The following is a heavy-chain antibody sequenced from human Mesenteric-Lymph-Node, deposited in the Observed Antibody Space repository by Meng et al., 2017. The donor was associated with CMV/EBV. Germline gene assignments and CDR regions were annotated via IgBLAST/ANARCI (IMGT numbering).Heavy chain of an antibody. J-gene: IGHJ4*02. CDR2: IIPIFGTA. Sequence: SVKVSCKASGGTFSSYAISWVRQAPGQGLEWMGGIIPIFGTANYAQKFQGRVTITTDESTSTVYMELSSLRSEDTAVYYCARGGSSTSSLDYWGQGTLVTVSS. CDR1: GGTFSSYA. CDR3: ARGGSSTSSLDY. D-gene: IGHD2-2*01. V-gene: IGHV1-69*05.